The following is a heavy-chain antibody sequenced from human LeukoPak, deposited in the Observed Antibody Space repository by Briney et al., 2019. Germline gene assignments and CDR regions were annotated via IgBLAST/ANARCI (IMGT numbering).Heavy chain of an antibody. V-gene: IGHV3-48*01. CDR2: ISRDSGIK. Sequence: PGGSLRLSCAASGFIISGDSMNWVRQAPGKGLEWIAYISRDSGIKYYADSVRGRFTISRDNAKSSLYLQMNSLRAEDTAVYFCARVGNTGDAVIIPAAMGFDNWGQGTVVTVSS. D-gene: IGHD2-2*01. J-gene: IGHJ4*02. CDR3: ARVGNTGDAVIIPAAMGFDN. CDR1: GFIISGDS.